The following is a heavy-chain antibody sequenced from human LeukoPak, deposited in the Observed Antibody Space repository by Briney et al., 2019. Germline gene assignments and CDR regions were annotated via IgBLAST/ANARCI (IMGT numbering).Heavy chain of an antibody. CDR3: ARGRGATFWSGYYSALNFDY. Sequence: GGPLRLSCAASGFTFSSYSMNWVRQAPGKGLEWVSYISSSSSTIYYADSVKGRFTISRDNAKNSLYLQMNSLRDEDTAVYYCARGRGATFWSGYYSALNFDYWGQGTLVTVSS. CDR2: ISSSSSTI. D-gene: IGHD3-3*01. CDR1: GFTFSSYS. J-gene: IGHJ4*02. V-gene: IGHV3-48*02.